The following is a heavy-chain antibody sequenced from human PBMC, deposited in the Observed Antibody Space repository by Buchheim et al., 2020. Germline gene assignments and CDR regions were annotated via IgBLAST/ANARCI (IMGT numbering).Heavy chain of an antibody. CDR3: ARAELCHSAGNGYWGASYFDY. J-gene: IGHJ4*02. CDR2: IYYSGST. CDR1: GGSISSGDYY. Sequence: QVQLQESGLGLVKPSQTLSLTCTVSGGSISSGDYYWSWIRQPPGKGLEWIGNIYYSGSTHYNPSLKSRVTISVDASKSQFSLKLDSVTAADTAVYYCARAELCHSAGNGYWGASYFDYWGQGTL. V-gene: IGHV4-30-4*01. D-gene: IGHD3-22*01.